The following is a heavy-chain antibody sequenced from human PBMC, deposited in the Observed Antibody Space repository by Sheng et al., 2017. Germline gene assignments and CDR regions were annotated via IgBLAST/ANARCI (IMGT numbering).Heavy chain of an antibody. D-gene: IGHD6-13*01. CDR2: IIPILGIA. J-gene: IGHJ6*03. Sequence: QVQLVQSGAEVKKPGSSVKVSCKASGGTFSSYTISWVRQAPGQGLEWMGRIIPILGIANYAQKFQGRVTITADKSTSTAYMELSSLRSEDTAVYYCARDERIAAAGTIYYYMDVWGKGTTVTVSS. CDR1: GGTFSSYT. CDR3: ARDERIAAAGTIYYYMDV. V-gene: IGHV1-69*08.